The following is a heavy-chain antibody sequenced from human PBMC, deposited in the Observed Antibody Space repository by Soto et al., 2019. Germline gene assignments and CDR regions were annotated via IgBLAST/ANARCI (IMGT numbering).Heavy chain of an antibody. CDR3: AKLTYPSDSTGYYYERVSGWIDS. V-gene: IGHV3-23*01. J-gene: IGHJ5*01. D-gene: IGHD3-22*01. CDR1: GFTFSIYA. CDR2: ISGSGDYT. Sequence: EVQLLESGGGLVQPGGSLRLSCAASGFTFSIYAMSWVRQAPGKGLEWVSAISGSGDYTYYADSVKGRFAISRDNSKNTLYLQMNSLRAEDTAVYYCAKLTYPSDSTGYYYERVSGWIDSWGQGTLVTVSS.